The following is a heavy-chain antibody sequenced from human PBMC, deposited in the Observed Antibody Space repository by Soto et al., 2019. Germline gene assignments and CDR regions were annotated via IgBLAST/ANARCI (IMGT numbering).Heavy chain of an antibody. V-gene: IGHV5-51*01. CDR3: VVQQKLPWVNA. CDR1: GYSFTSYW. Sequence: GESLKISCKGSGYSFTSYWIGWVRQMSGKGLEWMGIIYPGDSDARYSPSFQGQVTISADESITTAYLQWDSLKASDTAIYYCVVQQKLPWVNAWGQGTLVTVSS. J-gene: IGHJ5*02. D-gene: IGHD1-1*01. CDR2: IYPGDSDA.